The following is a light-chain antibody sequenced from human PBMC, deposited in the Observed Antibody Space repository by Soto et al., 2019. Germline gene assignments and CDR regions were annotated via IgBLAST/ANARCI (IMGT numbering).Light chain of an antibody. CDR2: GAS. Sequence: EIVLTQSPGTLSLSTGERATLSCRASQSVSSSFLAWYQQKPGQAPRLLIYGASDRATGIPDRFRGSGSGTDFTLAISRLEPEDFAVYYCQQYGSSPLTFGGGTKVEIK. J-gene: IGKJ4*01. CDR1: QSVSSSF. CDR3: QQYGSSPLT. V-gene: IGKV3-20*01.